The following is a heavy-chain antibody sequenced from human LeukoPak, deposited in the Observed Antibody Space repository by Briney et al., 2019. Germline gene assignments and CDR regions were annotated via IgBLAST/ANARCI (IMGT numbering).Heavy chain of an antibody. Sequence: KPSETLSLTCAVSGASISDSKYYWAWVRQTPGKGLEWIGSIYHSGSTYYNPSLKTRVTITVDTSNDQFSLSLRSVTAADTAVYYCARGFRFLEWLPHYYYGMDVWGQGTTVTVSS. J-gene: IGHJ6*02. V-gene: IGHV4-39*02. CDR3: ARGFRFLEWLPHYYYGMDV. D-gene: IGHD3-3*01. CDR2: IYHSGST. CDR1: GASISDSKYY.